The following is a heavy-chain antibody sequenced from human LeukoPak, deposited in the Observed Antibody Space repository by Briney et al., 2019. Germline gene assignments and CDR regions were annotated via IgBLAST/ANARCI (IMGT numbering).Heavy chain of an antibody. CDR3: ARGDYYDRTI. V-gene: IGHV4-39*07. Sequence: SETLSLTCTVSGGSISSSTYYWGWIRQPPGKGLEWIGEINHSGSTNYNPSLKSRVTISVDTSKNQFSLKLSSVTAADTAVYYCARGDYYDRTIWGQGTLVTVSS. J-gene: IGHJ4*02. CDR1: GGSISSSTYY. CDR2: INHSGST. D-gene: IGHD3-22*01.